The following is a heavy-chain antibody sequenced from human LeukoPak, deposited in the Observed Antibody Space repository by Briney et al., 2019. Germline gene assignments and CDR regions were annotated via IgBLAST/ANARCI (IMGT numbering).Heavy chain of an antibody. J-gene: IGHJ5*02. V-gene: IGHV3-53*01. CDR2: IYSDGNT. Sequence: GGSLRLSCAASGFTFSTNHMTWVRQAPGKGPEWVSVIYSDGNTYYADSVKGRFTISRDNSKNTLYLQMNSLRAEDTAVYYCVRDLTWGQGTLVTVSS. CDR1: GFTFSTNH. CDR3: VRDLT.